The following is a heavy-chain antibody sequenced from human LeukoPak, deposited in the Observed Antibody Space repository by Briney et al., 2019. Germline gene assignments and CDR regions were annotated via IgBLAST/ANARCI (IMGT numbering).Heavy chain of an antibody. V-gene: IGHV1-69*02. CDR1: GGTFSSYT. CDR2: IIPILGIA. CDR3: ARIDYGGNSGTAY. J-gene: IGHJ4*02. D-gene: IGHD4-23*01. Sequence: SVKVSCKASGGTFSSYTISWVRQAPGQGLEWMGRIIPILGIANYAQKFQGRVTITAGKSTSTAYLELSSLRSEDTAVYYCARIDYGGNSGTAYWGQGTLVTVSS.